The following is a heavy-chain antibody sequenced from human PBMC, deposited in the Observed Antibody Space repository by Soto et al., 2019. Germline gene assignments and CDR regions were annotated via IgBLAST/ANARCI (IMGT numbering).Heavy chain of an antibody. D-gene: IGHD2-8*01. V-gene: IGHV4-61*03. J-gene: IGHJ4*02. CDR3: ARGDHGPRRFYFDT. Sequence: SETLSLTCTVSGGSVNGGGYYWSWTRQPPGKGLEWIGFIFYNGGTSYNPSLGSRVTISADTSKTLFSLNLNFVTAADTAVYYCARGDHGPRRFYFDTWGQGTLVTVSS. CDR2: IFYNGGT. CDR1: GGSVNGGGYY.